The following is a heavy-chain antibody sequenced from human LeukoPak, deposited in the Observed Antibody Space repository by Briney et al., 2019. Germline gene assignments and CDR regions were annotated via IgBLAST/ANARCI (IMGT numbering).Heavy chain of an antibody. Sequence: GGSLRLSCAASGFTFDDYLLHWVRQAPGKGLEWVSLISWDGDTTYYADSVKGRFTISRDNSKNSLYLQMNSLKTEDTAVYYCTRDRFYVWFDPWGQGTLVTVSS. D-gene: IGHD3-16*01. CDR1: GFTFDDYL. CDR2: ISWDGDTT. V-gene: IGHV3-43*01. J-gene: IGHJ5*02. CDR3: TRDRFYVWFDP.